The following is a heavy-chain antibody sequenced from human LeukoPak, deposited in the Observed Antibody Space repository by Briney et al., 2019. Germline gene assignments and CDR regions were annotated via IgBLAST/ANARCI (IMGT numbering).Heavy chain of an antibody. V-gene: IGHV3-43*01. J-gene: IGHJ4*02. CDR3: AKEAGTMCFDC. Sequence: DSVKGRFTISRDNSKNSLHLQMNSLRTEDTALYYCAKEAGTMCFDCWGQGTLITVSS. D-gene: IGHD1-7*01.